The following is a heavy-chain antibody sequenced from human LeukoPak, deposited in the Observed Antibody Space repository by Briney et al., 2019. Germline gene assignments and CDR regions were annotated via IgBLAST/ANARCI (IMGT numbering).Heavy chain of an antibody. Sequence: ASVKVSCKASGYTFTGYDMHWVRQAPGQGLEWMGWINPNSGGTNYAQKFQGRVTMTRDTSISTAYMELSRLRSDDTAVYYCARDLGYYYYSSGYSPIDYWGQGTLVTVSS. CDR1: GYTFTGYD. V-gene: IGHV1-2*02. D-gene: IGHD3-22*01. CDR3: ARDLGYYYYSSGYSPIDY. CDR2: INPNSGGT. J-gene: IGHJ4*02.